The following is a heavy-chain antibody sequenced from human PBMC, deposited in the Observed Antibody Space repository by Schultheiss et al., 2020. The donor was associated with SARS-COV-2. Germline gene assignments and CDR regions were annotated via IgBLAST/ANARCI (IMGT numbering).Heavy chain of an antibody. V-gene: IGHV3-30-3*01. CDR3: ARDISRTYYYDSSGYYYNPGYYYYGMDV. Sequence: GESLKISCAASGFTFSSYAMHWVRQAPGKGLEWVAVISYDGSNKYYADSVKGRFTISRDNSKNTLYLQMNSLRAEDTAVYYCARDISRTYYYDSSGYYYNPGYYYYGMDVWGQGTTVTVSS. J-gene: IGHJ6*02. D-gene: IGHD3-22*01. CDR2: ISYDGSNK. CDR1: GFTFSSYA.